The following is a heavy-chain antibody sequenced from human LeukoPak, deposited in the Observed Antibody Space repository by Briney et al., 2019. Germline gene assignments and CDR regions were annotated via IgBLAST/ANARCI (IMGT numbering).Heavy chain of an antibody. J-gene: IGHJ4*02. CDR1: GFTFSDHG. D-gene: IGHD2-2*01. Sequence: GGSLRLSCAASGFTFSDHGFHWVRQAPGKGLEWVAFIRYDGSNTYYAASVKGRFTISRDNSKNTLYLQMNSLRTGDTAVYYCAKAKYQLPHDFWGQGTLVTVSS. CDR3: AKAKYQLPHDF. V-gene: IGHV3-30*02. CDR2: IRYDGSNT.